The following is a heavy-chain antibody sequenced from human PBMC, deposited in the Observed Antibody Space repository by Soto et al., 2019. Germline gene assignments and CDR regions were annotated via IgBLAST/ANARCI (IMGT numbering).Heavy chain of an antibody. CDR3: ARDAPPPELRFLEWHNYDYNGMDV. J-gene: IGHJ6*02. CDR2: ISCYNGKT. Sequence: ASVKVSCKTSGYSFPSYGISWVRQAPGQGLEWMGWISCYNGKTKYAQKVQGRVTMTTDTSTSTAYMEVRSLRSDDTAIYYCARDAPPPELRFLEWHNYDYNGMDVWGQGTTVTVSS. D-gene: IGHD3-3*01. CDR1: GYSFPSYG. V-gene: IGHV1-18*01.